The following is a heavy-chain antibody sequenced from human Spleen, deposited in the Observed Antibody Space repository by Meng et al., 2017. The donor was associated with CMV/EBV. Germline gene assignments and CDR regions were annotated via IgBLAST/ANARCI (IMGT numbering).Heavy chain of an antibody. CDR1: GGTFNTYT. D-gene: IGHD1-26*01. Sequence: KASGGTFNTYTINWVRQAPGQGREWMGGIIPIFGPTKYAQKFQGRVTIIADISTSTAYMELSSLRSEDMAVYYCAREGPYSGSYYFDYWGQGTLVTVSS. CDR3: AREGPYSGSYYFDY. CDR2: IIPIFGPT. V-gene: IGHV1-69*06. J-gene: IGHJ4*02.